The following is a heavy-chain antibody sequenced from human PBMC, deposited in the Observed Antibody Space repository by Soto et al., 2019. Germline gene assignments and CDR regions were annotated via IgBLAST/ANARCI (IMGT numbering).Heavy chain of an antibody. CDR1: GFTFSAFW. D-gene: IGHD2-21*01. V-gene: IGHV3-7*04. J-gene: IGHJ3*01. CDR3: ARDLSPPGEFFYDAVDV. CDR2: IKRDGTVT. Sequence: EVQLVESGGGLVQPGESLRLSCAASGFTFSAFWMTWLRQAPGKGLEWVANIKRDGTVTPYGDSVEGRCTLSRDNAQNSLFLQLNSLRPEDTAMYYCARDLSPPGEFFYDAVDVWGQGTFVTVSS.